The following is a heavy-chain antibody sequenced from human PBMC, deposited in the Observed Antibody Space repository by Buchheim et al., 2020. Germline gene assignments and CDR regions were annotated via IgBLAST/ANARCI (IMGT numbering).Heavy chain of an antibody. Sequence: QVQLVESGGGVVQPGRSLRLSCAASGFTFSSYGMHWVRQAPGKGLEWVAVISYDGSNKYYADSVKGRFTIPSDNPKNTPYLQMNSLRAEDTAVYYCAKPLSRYSSSWDCFDYWGQGTL. CDR1: GFTFSSYG. CDR3: AKPLSRYSSSWDCFDY. V-gene: IGHV3-30*18. CDR2: ISYDGSNK. D-gene: IGHD6-13*01. J-gene: IGHJ4*02.